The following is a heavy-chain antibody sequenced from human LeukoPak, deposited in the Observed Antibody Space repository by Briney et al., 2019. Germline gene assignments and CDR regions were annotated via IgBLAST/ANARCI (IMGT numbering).Heavy chain of an antibody. J-gene: IGHJ3*02. CDR1: GGSISSYY. V-gene: IGHV4-59*01. D-gene: IGHD3-22*01. CDR2: IYDSGST. Sequence: SETLSLTCTVSGGSISSYYWSWIRQPPGKGLEWIGYIYDSGSTNYNPSLKSRVTISVDTSKNQFSLKLSSVTAADTAVFYCASLTTADAFDIWGQGAMVTVSS. CDR3: ASLTTADAFDI.